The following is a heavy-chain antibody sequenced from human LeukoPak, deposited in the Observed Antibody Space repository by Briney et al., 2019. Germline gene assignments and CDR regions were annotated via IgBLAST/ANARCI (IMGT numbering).Heavy chain of an antibody. D-gene: IGHD2/OR15-2a*01. V-gene: IGHV1-2*02. Sequence: ASVKVSCKTSGYTFTAYYMHWVRQAPGQGLEWMGWINPKSGGTIYSQSFQGRVTATRDTSISTAYMELSRLRSDDTAVYFCARENMDSNSFDYWGQGTLVTVSS. CDR2: INPKSGGT. CDR1: GYTFTAYY. CDR3: ARENMDSNSFDY. J-gene: IGHJ4*02.